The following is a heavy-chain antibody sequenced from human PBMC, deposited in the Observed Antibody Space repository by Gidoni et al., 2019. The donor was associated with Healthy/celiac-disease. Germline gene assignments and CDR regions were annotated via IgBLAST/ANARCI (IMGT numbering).Heavy chain of an antibody. CDR3: AKESYDFLRGADY. V-gene: IGHV3-23*01. Sequence: ADSVKVRFTISRDNSKNTLYLQMNSLRAEDTAVYYCAKESYDFLRGADYWGQGTLVTVSS. D-gene: IGHD3-16*01. J-gene: IGHJ4*02.